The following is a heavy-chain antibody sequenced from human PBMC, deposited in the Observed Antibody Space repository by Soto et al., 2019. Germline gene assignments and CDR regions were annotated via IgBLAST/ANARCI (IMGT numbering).Heavy chain of an antibody. CDR3: ARTGNTYYDILTGYRPMDV. CDR2: IYYSGST. Sequence: SETLSLTCTVSGGSISSYYWSWIRQPPGKGLEWIGYIYYSGSTNYNPSLKSRVTISVDTSKNQFSLKLSSVTAADTAVYYCARTGNTYYDILTGYRPMDVWGKGTTVTVSS. V-gene: IGHV4-59*01. D-gene: IGHD3-9*01. J-gene: IGHJ6*03. CDR1: GGSISSYY.